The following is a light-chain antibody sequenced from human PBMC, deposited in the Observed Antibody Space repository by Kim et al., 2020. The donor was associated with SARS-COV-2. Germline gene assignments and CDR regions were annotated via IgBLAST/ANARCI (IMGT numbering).Light chain of an antibody. J-gene: IGKJ2*01. V-gene: IGKV1-39*01. CDR3: QQSYSSPPT. CDR1: QSINTY. Sequence: SASVGDRVTITGRASQSINTYLGWYQQKPGKAPNLLIYGASNLHSGVPPRFSGSGSGTDFALTISSLQPEDFATYYCQQSYSSPPTFGQGTKLEIK. CDR2: GAS.